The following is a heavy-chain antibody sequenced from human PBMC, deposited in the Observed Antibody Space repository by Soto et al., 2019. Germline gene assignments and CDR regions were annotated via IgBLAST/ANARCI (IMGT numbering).Heavy chain of an antibody. CDR2: IYSGGST. V-gene: IGHV3-NL1*01. CDR3: ARDDYPYYDDSSGYHFDY. D-gene: IGHD3-22*01. Sequence: GGSLRLSCAASGFTFSSYAMHWVRQAPGKGLEWVAVIYSGGSTYYADSVKGRFTISRDNAKNSLYLQMNSLRAEDTAVYYCARDDYPYYDDSSGYHFDYWGQGALVTVSS. CDR1: GFTFSSYA. J-gene: IGHJ4*02.